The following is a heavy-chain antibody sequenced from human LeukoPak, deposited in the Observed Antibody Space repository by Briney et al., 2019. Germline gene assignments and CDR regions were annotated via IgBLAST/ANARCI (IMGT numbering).Heavy chain of an antibody. CDR1: GFTFSDYY. J-gene: IGHJ4*02. CDR2: IYSGGST. CDR3: ATSLRAAGPFDY. Sequence: GGSLRLSCAASGFTFSDYYMSWIRQAPGKGLEWVSVIYSGGSTYYADSVKGRFTISRDNSKNTLYLQMNSLRAEDTAVYYCATSLRAAGPFDYWGQGTLVTVSS. D-gene: IGHD6-13*01. V-gene: IGHV3-66*01.